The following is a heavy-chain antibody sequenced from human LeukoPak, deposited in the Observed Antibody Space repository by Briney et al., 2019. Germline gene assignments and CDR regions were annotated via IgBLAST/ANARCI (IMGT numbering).Heavy chain of an antibody. Sequence: SETLSLTCTVSGYSISSGYNWGWFRQPPGKGLEWIGDIHHSGNTNYTPSLRSRVTKSADTSKNQFSLKLGSVTAADTALYYCARRVRAGDLDWFDPWGQGTLVTVSS. V-gene: IGHV4-38-2*02. CDR3: ARRVRAGDLDWFDP. CDR2: IHHSGNT. J-gene: IGHJ5*02. D-gene: IGHD3-16*01. CDR1: GYSISSGYN.